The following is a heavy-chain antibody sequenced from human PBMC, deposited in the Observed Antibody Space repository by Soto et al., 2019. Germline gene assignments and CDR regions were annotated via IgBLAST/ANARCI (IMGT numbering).Heavy chain of an antibody. J-gene: IGHJ4*02. CDR1: GASIITYY. CDR3: ARAVSSAWYVDLFDY. V-gene: IGHV4-4*07. D-gene: IGHD3-22*01. Sequence: SETLSLTCTVSGASIITYYWSWIRQPAGKGLEWIGHISTTGSTNYNPSLKSRVTMSVDTSKNQFSLKLTSVTAADTAVYYCARAVSSAWYVDLFDYWGQGTLVTVFS. CDR2: ISTTGST.